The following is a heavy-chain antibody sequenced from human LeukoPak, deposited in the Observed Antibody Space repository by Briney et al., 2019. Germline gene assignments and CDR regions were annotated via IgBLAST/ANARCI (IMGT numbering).Heavy chain of an antibody. CDR3: ARERQDTILHSGAFDI. D-gene: IGHD2-21*01. Sequence: GGSLRLSCAASGFTFSTYFMHWVRQAPGKGLEWVADIASDGSHTFCVESVKGRFTISRDNSKNTLYLQMNSLRAEDTAVYFCARERQDTILHSGAFDIWGQGTMVTVSS. CDR2: IASDGSHT. CDR1: GFTFSTYF. V-gene: IGHV3-30-3*01. J-gene: IGHJ3*02.